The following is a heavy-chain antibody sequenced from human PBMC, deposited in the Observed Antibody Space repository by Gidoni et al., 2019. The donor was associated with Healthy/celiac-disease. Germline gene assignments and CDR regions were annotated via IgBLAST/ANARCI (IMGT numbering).Heavy chain of an antibody. CDR3: ARLKAAGKGWLDP. CDR2: IDPVDSCT. D-gene: IGHD6-13*01. CDR1: GYSFTSYW. J-gene: IGHJ5*02. Sequence: EVQLVQSGAEVKKRGESLRISRKGAGYSFTSYWIRWLRQMPGKGLEWMGRIDPVDSCTNYSPYFQDNVTISADKSISAAYLQWSSLKASDTAMYYCARLKAAGKGWLDPWGQGTLVTVSS. V-gene: IGHV5-10-1*01.